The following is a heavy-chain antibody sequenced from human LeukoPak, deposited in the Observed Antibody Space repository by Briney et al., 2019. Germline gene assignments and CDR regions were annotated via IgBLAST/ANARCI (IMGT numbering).Heavy chain of an antibody. CDR1: GGSFSGYY. Sequence: PSETLSLTCAVYGGSFSGYYWSWIRQPPGKGLEWIGEINHSGSTNYNPSLKSRVTISVDTSKNQFSLKLSSVTAADTAVYYCARDYGHYYDSSGYYLDYWGQGTLVTVSS. D-gene: IGHD3-22*01. CDR2: INHSGST. CDR3: ARDYGHYYDSSGYYLDY. V-gene: IGHV4-34*01. J-gene: IGHJ4*02.